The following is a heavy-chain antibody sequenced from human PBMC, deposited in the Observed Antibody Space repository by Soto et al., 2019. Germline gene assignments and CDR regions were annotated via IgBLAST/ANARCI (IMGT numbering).Heavy chain of an antibody. CDR2: ILHNFGTA. J-gene: IGHJ6*02. D-gene: IGHD6-13*01. V-gene: IGHV1-69*06. Sequence: GASVKVSCLAYGGTFSSYAISWLRPPPGQGLEWMGGILHNFGTANYAHKFQGRVTITADKSTSTAYMELSSLRSEDTAVYYCARDQGIAAAGTHPFYYYCGMDVWGQGTTVTVSS. CDR3: ARDQGIAAAGTHPFYYYCGMDV. CDR1: GGTFSSYA.